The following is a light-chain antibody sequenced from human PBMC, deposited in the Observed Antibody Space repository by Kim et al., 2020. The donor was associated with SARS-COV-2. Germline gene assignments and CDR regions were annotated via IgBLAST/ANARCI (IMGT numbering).Light chain of an antibody. Sequence: LSPGERATRSCRASQTVSSSYLAWYQRKPGQAPRLLIYDASKRASDIPDRFRGSGSGTDFTLTISRLDPEDFAVYYCHQYGTSPQTFGQGTKLEI. CDR2: DAS. V-gene: IGKV3-20*01. J-gene: IGKJ2*01. CDR3: HQYGTSPQT. CDR1: QTVSSSY.